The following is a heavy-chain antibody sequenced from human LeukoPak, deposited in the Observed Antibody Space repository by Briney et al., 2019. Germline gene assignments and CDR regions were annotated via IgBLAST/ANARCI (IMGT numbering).Heavy chain of an antibody. D-gene: IGHD1-26*01. Sequence: SETLSLTCTVSGDSISRYYWSWIRQPAGKGLEWIGRIYNGGIITYNPSLKSRVTMSIDTSNNQFSLRLRFVTAADTAVYYCARGVGPTTAQSTFDYWGQGALVTVSS. J-gene: IGHJ4*02. V-gene: IGHV4-4*07. CDR2: IYNGGII. CDR3: ARGVGPTTAQSTFDY. CDR1: GDSISRYY.